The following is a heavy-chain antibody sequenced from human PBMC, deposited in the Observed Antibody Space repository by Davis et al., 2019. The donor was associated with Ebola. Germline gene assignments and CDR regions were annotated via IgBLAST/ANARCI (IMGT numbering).Heavy chain of an antibody. CDR3: AKDVAYSSGWYPYYFDY. Sequence: GGSLRLSCAASGFTFRTYAMSWVRQAPGKGLEWVSAISGSGGSTYYADSVKGRFTISRDNSKNTLYLQMNSLRAEDTAVYYCAKDVAYSSGWYPYYFDYWGQGTLVTVSS. CDR1: GFTFRTYA. CDR2: ISGSGGST. D-gene: IGHD6-19*01. V-gene: IGHV3-23*01. J-gene: IGHJ4*02.